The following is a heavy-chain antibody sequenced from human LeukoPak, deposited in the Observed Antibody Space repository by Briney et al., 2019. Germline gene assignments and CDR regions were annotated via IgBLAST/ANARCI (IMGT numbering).Heavy chain of an antibody. Sequence: ASVKVSCKASGYTFTSYGISCVREAPGQGLECGGWISAYNGNTNYAQKLQGRVTMTTDTSTSTAYMELRSLRSDDTAVYYCARVSNQLLFGSDYWGQGTLVTVSS. V-gene: IGHV1-18*01. CDR1: GYTFTSYG. CDR3: ARVSNQLLFGSDY. J-gene: IGHJ4*02. D-gene: IGHD2-2*01. CDR2: ISAYNGNT.